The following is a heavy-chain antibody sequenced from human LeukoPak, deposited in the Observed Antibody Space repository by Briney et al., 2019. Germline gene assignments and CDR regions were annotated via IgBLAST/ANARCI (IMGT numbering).Heavy chain of an antibody. V-gene: IGHV4-34*01. CDR2: INHSGST. CDR1: GGSFSGYY. J-gene: IGHJ6*03. CDR3: ARVRYYYYYMDV. Sequence: PSETLSLTCAVYGGSFSGYYWSWIRQPPGKGLEWIGEINHSGSTNYNPSLKSRVTISVGTSKNQFSLKLSSVTAADTAVYYCARVRYYYYYMDVWGKGTTVTVSS.